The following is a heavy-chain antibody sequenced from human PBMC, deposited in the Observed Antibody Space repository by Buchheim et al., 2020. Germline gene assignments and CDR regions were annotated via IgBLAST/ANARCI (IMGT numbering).Heavy chain of an antibody. J-gene: IGHJ4*02. Sequence: QVQLQQWGAGLLKPSETLSLTCAVYGGSFSGYYWSWIRQPPGKGLVWIGEVNHRGSTNYNPSLKSRVTISVDTSTNQFSLKVNSVTAADTAVYYCARSRSGSFGGFDYWGQGTL. V-gene: IGHV4-34*01. D-gene: IGHD3-10*01. CDR3: ARSRSGSFGGFDY. CDR2: VNHRGST. CDR1: GGSFSGYY.